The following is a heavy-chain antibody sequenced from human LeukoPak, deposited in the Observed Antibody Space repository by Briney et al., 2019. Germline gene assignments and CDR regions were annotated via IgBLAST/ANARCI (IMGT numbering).Heavy chain of an antibody. J-gene: IGHJ5*02. CDR2: ISSSSSYI. D-gene: IGHD3-10*01. Sequence: GGSLRLSCAASGFTFSSYSMNWVRQAPGKGLEWVSSISSSSSYIYYADSVKGRFTISRDNAKNSLYLQMNSLRAVDTAVYYCARGVGGFENWFDPWGQGTLVTVSS. CDR1: GFTFSSYS. CDR3: ARGVGGFENWFDP. V-gene: IGHV3-21*01.